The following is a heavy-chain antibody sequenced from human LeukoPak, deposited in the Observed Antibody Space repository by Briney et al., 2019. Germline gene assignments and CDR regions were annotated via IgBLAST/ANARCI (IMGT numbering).Heavy chain of an antibody. J-gene: IGHJ4*02. Sequence: ASVKVSCKAPGYTFTSYYMHWVRQAPGQGLEWMGIINPSGGSTSYAQKFQGRVTMTRDTSTSTVYMELSSLRSEDTAVYYCARVQSEYCGGDCYFGYWGQGTLVTVSS. D-gene: IGHD2-21*02. CDR3: ARVQSEYCGGDCYFGY. CDR2: INPSGGST. V-gene: IGHV1-46*01. CDR1: GYTFTSYY.